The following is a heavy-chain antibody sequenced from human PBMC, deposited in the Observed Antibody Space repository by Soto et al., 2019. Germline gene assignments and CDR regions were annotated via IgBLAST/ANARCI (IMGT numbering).Heavy chain of an antibody. CDR3: TRDRSTGDY. CDR2: ISANTGHT. CDR1: GYTFTNYG. V-gene: IGHV1-18*01. J-gene: IGHJ4*02. Sequence: QVQLVQPGAEVKKPGASVKVSCKASGYTFTNYGISWVRQAPGQGFEWMGWISANTGHTDYAEKYQGRVTMTTDTSTSTAYMELRSLTSDDTAVYYCTRDRSTGDYWGQGTLVTVSS.